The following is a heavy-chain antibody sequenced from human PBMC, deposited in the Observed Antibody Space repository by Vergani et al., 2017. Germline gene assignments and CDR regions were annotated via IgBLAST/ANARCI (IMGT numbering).Heavy chain of an antibody. J-gene: IGHJ4*02. Sequence: EVQLLESGGGLVQPGGSLRLSCAASGFTFSSYAMSWVRQAPGKGLEWVSAISGSGGSTYYADSVKGRFTISRDNAKNSLYLQMNSLRAEDTAVYYCAKATRITMVRGVIDYWGQGTLVTVSS. D-gene: IGHD3-10*01. V-gene: IGHV3-23*01. CDR3: AKATRITMVRGVIDY. CDR1: GFTFSSYA. CDR2: ISGSGGST.